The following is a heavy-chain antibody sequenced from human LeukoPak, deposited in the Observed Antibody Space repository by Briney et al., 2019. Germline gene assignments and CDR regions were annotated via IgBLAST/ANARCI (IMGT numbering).Heavy chain of an antibody. D-gene: IGHD6-19*01. V-gene: IGHV3-21*01. CDR2: IISTGTSI. Sequence: GGSLRLSCGASGFSFSSYSMTWVRQAPGKGLGWVSSIISTGTSIYYADSVKGRFTISRDNATNSLYLQMNNLRADDTAVYYCAAGKYSSGWYVHWGQGTLVTVSP. CDR3: AAGKYSSGWYVH. J-gene: IGHJ5*02. CDR1: GFSFSSYS.